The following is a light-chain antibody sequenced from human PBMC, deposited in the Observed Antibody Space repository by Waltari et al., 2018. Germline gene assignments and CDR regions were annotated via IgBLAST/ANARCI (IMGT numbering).Light chain of an antibody. Sequence: EIVLTQSPAIVSLSPGDSATLSCRASQSVRFFLAWYQQKPGQGPRLLIFDTSNRATGIPARFSGGGSGTDFTLTISSLEPEDFATYYCQQRYSWPLTFGGGTKVEIK. CDR3: QQRYSWPLT. J-gene: IGKJ4*01. CDR1: QSVRFF. V-gene: IGKV3-11*01. CDR2: DTS.